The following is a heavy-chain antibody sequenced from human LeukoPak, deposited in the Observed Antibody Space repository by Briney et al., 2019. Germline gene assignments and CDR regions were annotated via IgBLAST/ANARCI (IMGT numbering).Heavy chain of an antibody. CDR3: AKGHRSSSSFFDS. CDR1: SGFA. J-gene: IGHJ4*02. V-gene: IGHV3-23*01. D-gene: IGHD6-19*01. Sequence: GSLRLSCAAFSGFAMSWVRQAPGRGLEWVSAINGRGDDAYYPDSVKGRFTISRDNSNNTLYLQMNSLRAEDTAVYYCAKGHRSSSSFFDSWGQGILVTVSS. CDR2: INGRGDDA.